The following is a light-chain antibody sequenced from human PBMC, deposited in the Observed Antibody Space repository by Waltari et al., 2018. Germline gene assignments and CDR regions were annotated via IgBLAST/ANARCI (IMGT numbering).Light chain of an antibody. Sequence: QSVLTQPPSVSAAPGQKVTISCSGSSSNIGTSYVSWYQQLPGTAPKLLVYENENRPSGIPDRFSGSKSGTSATLGITGLQTGDEADYYCGTWDSSLNGGVFGGGTKLTVL. CDR1: SSNIGTSY. J-gene: IGLJ2*01. CDR3: GTWDSSLNGGV. V-gene: IGLV1-51*02. CDR2: ENE.